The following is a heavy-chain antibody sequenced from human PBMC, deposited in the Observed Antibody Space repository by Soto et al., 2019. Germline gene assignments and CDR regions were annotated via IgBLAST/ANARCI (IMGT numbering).Heavy chain of an antibody. D-gene: IGHD3-3*01. CDR2: IDTAGRA. V-gene: IGHV3-53*01. Sequence: EVQLVESGGGLIQPGGSLRVSCAASEFTVSSNYMTWVRQAPGKGLEWVSVIDTAGRANYAESVKGRFTNSRDNSKNTLYLQMNSLRVEDTAVYYCARGATYYDFWSGHYTSYTYYTMDVWGQGTTVTVSS. CDR1: EFTVSSNY. J-gene: IGHJ6*02. CDR3: ARGATYYDFWSGHYTSYTYYTMDV.